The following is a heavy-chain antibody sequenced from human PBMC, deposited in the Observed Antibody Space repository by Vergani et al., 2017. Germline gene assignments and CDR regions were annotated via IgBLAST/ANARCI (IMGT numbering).Heavy chain of an antibody. V-gene: IGHV3-23*04. CDR3: TKDLCRGVVVPAAPLAADFNFDY. D-gene: IGHD2-2*01. CDR1: GFTFSSCA. J-gene: IGHJ4*02. Sequence: VQLVESGGNVVQSGTSLRLSCAASGFTFSSCAMSWVRQAPGKGLEWVSAISGSGGSTYYADSVKGRFTIYRDNSKNTLYLQMNSLRAEDTAVYYCTKDLCRGVVVPAAPLAADFNFDYWGQGTLVTVSS. CDR2: ISGSGGST.